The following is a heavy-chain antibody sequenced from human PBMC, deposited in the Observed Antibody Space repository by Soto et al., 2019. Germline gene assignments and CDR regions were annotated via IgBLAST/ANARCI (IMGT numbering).Heavy chain of an antibody. CDR1: GFTFSSHG. Sequence: GGSLRLSCDASGFTFSSHGMTWVRQAPGKGLEWVAFISSTSSTKNYADSVKGRFTISRDNTKNSLYLQMSSLRDEDTAVYYCARRITMVRGPYYYYGMDVWGQGTTVTDSS. V-gene: IGHV3-48*02. D-gene: IGHD3-10*01. CDR2: ISSTSSTK. J-gene: IGHJ6*02. CDR3: ARRITMVRGPYYYYGMDV.